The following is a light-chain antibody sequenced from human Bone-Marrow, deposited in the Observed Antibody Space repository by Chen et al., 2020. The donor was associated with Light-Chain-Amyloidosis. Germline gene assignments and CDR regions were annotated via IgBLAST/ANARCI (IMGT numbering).Light chain of an antibody. CDR2: DAS. CDR3: QQRSNWPPLT. Sequence: EIVLTQSPATLSLSPGERATLSCRASQSVSSYLAWYQQKPGQAPRLLIYDASTRATGIPDRFSGSGSGTDFTLTISSLEPEDFAVYYCQQRSNWPPLTLGQGTRLEIK. J-gene: IGKJ5*01. CDR1: QSVSSY. V-gene: IGKV3-11*01.